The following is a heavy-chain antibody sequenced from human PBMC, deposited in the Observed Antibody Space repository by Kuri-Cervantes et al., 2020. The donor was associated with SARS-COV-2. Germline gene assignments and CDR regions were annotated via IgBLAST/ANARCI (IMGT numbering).Heavy chain of an antibody. J-gene: IGHJ4*02. CDR2: ISSSSSYI. Sequence: GGSLRLSCAASGFTFSSYSMNWVRQAPGKGLEWVSSISSSSSYIYYADSVKGRFTISRDSAKNSLYLQMNSLRAEETAVYYCASGQYYGSGSYWVPEYFDYWGQGTLVTVSS. V-gene: IGHV3-21*01. CDR1: GFTFSSYS. CDR3: ASGQYYGSGSYWVPEYFDY. D-gene: IGHD3-10*01.